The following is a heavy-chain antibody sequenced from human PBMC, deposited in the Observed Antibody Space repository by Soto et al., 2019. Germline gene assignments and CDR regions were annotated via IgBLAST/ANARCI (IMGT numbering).Heavy chain of an antibody. CDR1: GFALSSYA. J-gene: IGHJ6*02. CDR2: ISAGGDMT. Sequence: DVQLLESGGQLVQPGGSLRLSCSASGFALSSYAMSWVRQAPGKGLQWVSSISAGGDMTYNSDSVKGRFTISRDNAKNSLFLQMNSLRDEDTAVYYCARHGIQVSHDVWGQGTTVIVSS. D-gene: IGHD5-18*01. CDR3: ARHGIQVSHDV. V-gene: IGHV3-23*01.